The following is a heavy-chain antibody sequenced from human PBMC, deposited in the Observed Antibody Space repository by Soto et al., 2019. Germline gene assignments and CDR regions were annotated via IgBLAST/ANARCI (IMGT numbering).Heavy chain of an antibody. CDR1: GFTFSSYA. CDR3: ARDRTTMVRGVIIEGGFAY. CDR2: ISYDGSNK. J-gene: IGHJ4*02. Sequence: QVQLVESGGGVVQPGRSLRLSCAASGFTFSSYAMHWVRQAPGKGLEWVAVISYDGSNKYYADSVKGRFTISRHNSKYTLYVQMTSLRAEDTDVYYCARDRTTMVRGVIIEGGFAYWCRGPLVTVSS. D-gene: IGHD3-10*01. V-gene: IGHV3-30-3*01.